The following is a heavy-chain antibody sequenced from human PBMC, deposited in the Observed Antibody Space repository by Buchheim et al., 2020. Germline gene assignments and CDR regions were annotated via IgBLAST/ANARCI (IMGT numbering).Heavy chain of an antibody. J-gene: IGHJ6*02. D-gene: IGHD3-9*01. CDR3: AREELVTSYYYYYGMDV. CDR1: GFTFSSYA. Sequence: QVQLVESGGGVVQPGRSLRLSCAASGFTFSSYAMHWVRQAPGKGLEWVAVISYDGSNKYYADSVKGRFTISRDNSKTTLYLQMNSLRAEDTAVYYCAREELVTSYYYYYGMDVWGQGTT. CDR2: ISYDGSNK. V-gene: IGHV3-30*04.